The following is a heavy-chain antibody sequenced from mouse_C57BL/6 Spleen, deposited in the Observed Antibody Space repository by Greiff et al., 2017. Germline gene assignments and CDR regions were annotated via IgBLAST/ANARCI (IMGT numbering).Heavy chain of an antibody. CDR1: GFNIKDYY. CDR2: IDPEDGET. Sequence: EVQLQQSGAELVKPGASVKLSCTASGFNIKDYYMHWVKQRTEQGLEWIGRIDPEDGETKYAPKFQGKATITADTSSNTAYLRLSSLTSEDTAVYYCARERDGTGTGCYFDDWGTGTTVTVSS. CDR3: ARERDGTGTGCYFDD. D-gene: IGHD4-1*01. J-gene: IGHJ1*03. V-gene: IGHV14-2*01.